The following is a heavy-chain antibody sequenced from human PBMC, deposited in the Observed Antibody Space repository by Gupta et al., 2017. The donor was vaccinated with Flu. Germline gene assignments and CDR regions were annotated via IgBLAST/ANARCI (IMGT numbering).Heavy chain of an antibody. CDR2: IRNKANSYTT. V-gene: IGHV3-72*01. Sequence: EVRLVESGGGLVQPGGSLRLSCVVSGFTCSEHYMDWIRQAPGKGLEWVGRIRNKANSYTTEYAASVKDRFTITRDDSKDSLYLQMNSLNNGDTAVYYCSRGETGPSPPGRNDCWGQGTLVTVSS. CDR1: GFTCSEHY. CDR3: SRGETGPSPPGRNDC. J-gene: IGHJ4*02. D-gene: IGHD1-14*01.